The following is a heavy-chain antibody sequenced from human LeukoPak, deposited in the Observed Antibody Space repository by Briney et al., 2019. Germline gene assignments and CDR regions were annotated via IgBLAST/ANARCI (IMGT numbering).Heavy chain of an antibody. J-gene: IGHJ3*02. CDR3: ASSSLVVVVTYGFDI. Sequence: SGTLSLTCTVSTGPITSTKWWSWVRQPPGEGLGWIGEISHTGSTNYNPSFNSRVTMSVDKSKNQFSLNLKSVTAADTALYYCASSSLVVVVTYGFDIWGRGTAVTVSS. CDR1: TGPITSTKW. D-gene: IGHD2-21*01. CDR2: ISHTGST. V-gene: IGHV4-4*02.